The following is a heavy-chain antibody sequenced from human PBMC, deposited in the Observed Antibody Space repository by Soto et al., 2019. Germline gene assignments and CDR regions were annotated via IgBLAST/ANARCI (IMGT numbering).Heavy chain of an antibody. CDR1: GFTFSDYY. Sequence: QVQLVESGGGLVKPGGSLRLSCAASGFTFSDYYMSWIRQAPGKGLEWVSYISSSSSYTNYADSVKGRFTTSRDNAKNSLYLQMNSLRAEDTAVYYCARDGHGRQDIVVVVAATLYGMDVWGQGTTVTVSS. CDR3: ARDGHGRQDIVVVVAATLYGMDV. CDR2: ISSSSSYT. V-gene: IGHV3-11*05. J-gene: IGHJ6*02. D-gene: IGHD2-15*01.